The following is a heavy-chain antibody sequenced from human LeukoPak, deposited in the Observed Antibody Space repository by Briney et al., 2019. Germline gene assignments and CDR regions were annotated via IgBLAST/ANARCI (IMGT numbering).Heavy chain of an antibody. D-gene: IGHD6-13*01. CDR1: GYRFAYFW. V-gene: IGHV5-51*01. Sequence: GESLKISCKGSGYRFAYFWIHWVRQMPGKGLEWMGIVYPGDSNARYSPSFQGQVTISVDKSINTAYLQWSSLKASDIAMYCCVRSESPCGSSWTDAFDVWGQGKMVTVSS. CDR3: VRSESPCGSSWTDAFDV. J-gene: IGHJ3*01. CDR2: VYPGDSNA.